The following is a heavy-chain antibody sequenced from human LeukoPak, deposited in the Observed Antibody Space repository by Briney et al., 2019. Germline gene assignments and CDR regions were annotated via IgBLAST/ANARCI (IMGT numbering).Heavy chain of an antibody. Sequence: SETLSLTCAVYGGSFSGYYWSWIRQPPGKGLEWIGEINHSGSTNYNPSLKSRVTISVDTSKNQFSLKLSSVTAADTAVYYCARGPGIQLWTDAFDIWGQGTMVTVSS. CDR2: INHSGST. CDR1: GGSFSGYY. D-gene: IGHD5-18*01. J-gene: IGHJ3*02. CDR3: ARGPGIQLWTDAFDI. V-gene: IGHV4-34*01.